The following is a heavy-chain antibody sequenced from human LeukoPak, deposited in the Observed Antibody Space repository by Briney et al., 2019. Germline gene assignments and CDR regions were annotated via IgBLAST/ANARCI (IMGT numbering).Heavy chain of an antibody. V-gene: IGHV3-21*01. CDR3: ARADCFSSTCYLRSSWFDP. Sequence: GGSLRLSCAASGFSLSSYDMNWVRQAAGKGLEWVSSISTTSTYIYYRYSVKGRFTISRDNARNSLYLQMNGLRAEDTAVYYCARADCFSSTCYLRSSWFDPWGQGTLVTVSS. J-gene: IGHJ5*02. CDR2: ISTTSTYI. CDR1: GFSLSSYD. D-gene: IGHD2-2*01.